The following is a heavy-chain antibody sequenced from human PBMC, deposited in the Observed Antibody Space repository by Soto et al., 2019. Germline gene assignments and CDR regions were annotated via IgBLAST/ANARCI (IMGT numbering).Heavy chain of an antibody. J-gene: IGHJ6*02. CDR2: TYYRSKWYN. CDR1: GDSVSSNSAA. Sequence: SQTLSLTCAISGDSVSSNSAAWNWIRQSPSRGLEWLGRTYYRSKWYNDYAVSVKSRITINPDTSKNQFTLQLNSVTPEDTAVYYCARETYYDFCSCYYPYYYNGMDVWGQGTTVTLSS. CDR3: ARETYYDFCSCYYPYYYNGMDV. D-gene: IGHD3-3*01. V-gene: IGHV6-1*01.